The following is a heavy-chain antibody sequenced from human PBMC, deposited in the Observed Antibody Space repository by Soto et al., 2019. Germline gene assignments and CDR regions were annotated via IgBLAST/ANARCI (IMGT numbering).Heavy chain of an antibody. V-gene: IGHV1-18*01. Sequence: QVQLVQSGGEVKRPGASVKVYCKTSGYTFSNYGITWVRQPPGQPLEWLGWISLYSDVTNYAHKFQGRVSMTTDTSTTTAYMELRSLSSDDTAVYYCARVVPGAEAWFGPWGQGTLVTVSS. D-gene: IGHD2-2*01. J-gene: IGHJ5*02. CDR1: GYTFSNYG. CDR3: ARVVPGAEAWFGP. CDR2: ISLYSDVT.